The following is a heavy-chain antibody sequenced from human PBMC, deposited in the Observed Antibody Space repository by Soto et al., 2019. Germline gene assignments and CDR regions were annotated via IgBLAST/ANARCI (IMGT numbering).Heavy chain of an antibody. CDR2: IGPYDRKT. CDR1: GYTFSNYG. D-gene: IGHD2-2*01. J-gene: IGHJ4*02. CDR3: ARDPSGEVVPAASDS. V-gene: IGHV1-18*01. Sequence: HVQLVQSGAEVKTPGASVKVSCRTSGYTFSNYGISWVRQAPGQGLEWMGWIGPYDRKTDYAQNFQGRVTITADTSTSTAYMELRSLRSDDAAVYYCARDPSGEVVPAASDSWGQGTLVTVSS.